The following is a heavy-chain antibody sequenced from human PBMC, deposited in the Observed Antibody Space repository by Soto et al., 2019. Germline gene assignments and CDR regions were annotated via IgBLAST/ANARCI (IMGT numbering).Heavy chain of an antibody. CDR3: AKVGNPLLWGGAGGWYVDY. CDR2: ISGSGGST. D-gene: IGHD6-19*01. CDR1: GFTFSSYA. J-gene: IGHJ4*02. V-gene: IGHV3-23*01. Sequence: GGSLRLSCAASGFTFSSYAMSWVRQAPGKGLEWVSAISGSGGSTYYADSVKGRFTISRDNSKNTLYLQMNSLRAEDTAVYYCAKVGNPLLWGGAGGWYVDYWGQGTLVTVSS.